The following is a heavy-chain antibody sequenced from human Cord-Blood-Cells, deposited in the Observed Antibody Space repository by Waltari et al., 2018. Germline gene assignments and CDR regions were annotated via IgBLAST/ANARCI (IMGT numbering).Heavy chain of an antibody. Sequence: QVQLVQSGAEVKKPGASVKVSCKASGYTFTSYDINWVRQATGQGLEWMGWMNPKSGNTGYAQKFPGRVTTTRNTCISTAYMELSSLRSEDTAVYYCARGRSSSWYFYYYYYYMDVWGKGTTVTVSS. CDR3: ARGRSSSWYFYYYYYYMDV. CDR1: GYTFTSYD. V-gene: IGHV1-8*03. CDR2: MNPKSGNT. D-gene: IGHD6-13*01. J-gene: IGHJ6*03.